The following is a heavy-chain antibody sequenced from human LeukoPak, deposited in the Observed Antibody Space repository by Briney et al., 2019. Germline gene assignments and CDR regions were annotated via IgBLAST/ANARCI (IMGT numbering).Heavy chain of an antibody. J-gene: IGHJ4*02. Sequence: GGSLRLSCAASGFTFSSYSMNWVRQAPGKGLEWVSSISSSSSYIYYADSVKGRFTISRDNAKNSLYLQMNSLRAEDTAVYYCARDNPTSNYCDSSGKYRGDYWGQGTLVTVSS. CDR1: GFTFSSYS. CDR2: ISSSSSYI. CDR3: ARDNPTSNYCDSSGKYRGDY. D-gene: IGHD3-22*01. V-gene: IGHV3-21*01.